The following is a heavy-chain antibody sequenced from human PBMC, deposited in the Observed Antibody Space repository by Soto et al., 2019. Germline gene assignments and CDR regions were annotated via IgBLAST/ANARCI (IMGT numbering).Heavy chain of an antibody. V-gene: IGHV1-3*01. CDR2: INAGNGNT. J-gene: IGHJ6*02. Sequence: ASVKVSCKASGYSFTNYAIYWVRQAPGQRLEWMGWINAGNGNTKYSQKLQGRVTFTGDTSASTAHMELSSLRSEDTAVYFCARGVENIVVVLDVFGYYGMDVWGQGTTVTVSS. D-gene: IGHD2-2*01. CDR3: ARGVENIVVVLDVFGYYGMDV. CDR1: GYSFTNYA.